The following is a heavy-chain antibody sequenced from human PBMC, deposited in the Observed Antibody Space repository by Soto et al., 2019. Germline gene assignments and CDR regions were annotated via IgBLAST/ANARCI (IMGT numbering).Heavy chain of an antibody. D-gene: IGHD2-21*02. Sequence: QVQLMQSRAEVKKPGASVTISCNASGYTFTSYYIHWVRQDPRQGLEWMAISNPSGGSTNYAQKFQGRVTVTRDTSTSTVNMELSSLSSEDTAVYYCARYLTAADYWGQGTLVTVSS. CDR3: ARYLTAADY. J-gene: IGHJ4*02. CDR2: SNPSGGST. V-gene: IGHV1-46*01. CDR1: GYTFTSYY.